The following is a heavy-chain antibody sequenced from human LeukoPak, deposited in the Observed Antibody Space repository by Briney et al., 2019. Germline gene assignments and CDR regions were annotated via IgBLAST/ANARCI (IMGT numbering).Heavy chain of an antibody. CDR2: IYDSGST. V-gene: IGHV4-39*07. J-gene: IGHJ6*02. CDR3: ARDGSTFTSGAMDV. D-gene: IGHD3-3*02. CDR1: GGSIRSSYYY. Sequence: SETLSLTCTVSGGSIRSSYYYWGWIRQPPGKGLEWIGSIYDSGSTNYNPSLKRRVTISVDTSKNQFSLKLSSVTAADTAVYYCARDGSTFTSGAMDVWGRGTTVTVSS.